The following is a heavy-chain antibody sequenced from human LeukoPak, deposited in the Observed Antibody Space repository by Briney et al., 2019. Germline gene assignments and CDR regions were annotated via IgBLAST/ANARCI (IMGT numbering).Heavy chain of an antibody. CDR2: IRYDGSNK. J-gene: IGHJ4*02. V-gene: IGHV3-30*02. Sequence: GGFLRLSCAASGFTFSSYGMHWVRQAPGKGLEWVAFIRYDGSNKYYADSVKGRFTISRDNSKNTLYLQMNSLRAEDTAVYYCAKDPDYYDSSGYSLIYWGQGTLVTVSS. D-gene: IGHD3-22*01. CDR3: AKDPDYYDSSGYSLIY. CDR1: GFTFSSYG.